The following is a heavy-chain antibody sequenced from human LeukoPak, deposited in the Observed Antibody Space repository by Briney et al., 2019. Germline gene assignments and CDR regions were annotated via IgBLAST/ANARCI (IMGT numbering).Heavy chain of an antibody. D-gene: IGHD2-2*01. J-gene: IGHJ6*03. V-gene: IGHV5-51*01. Sequence: GESLKISCKGIGYNFATYWIAWVRQMPGKGLELVGIIYPGDSDTRYSPSFQGQVTISADKSITTAYLQWSSLQASDTATYYCARPALYCSSTVCPPYMDVWGKGTTVTVSS. CDR1: GYNFATYW. CDR3: ARPALYCSSTVCPPYMDV. CDR2: IYPGDSDT.